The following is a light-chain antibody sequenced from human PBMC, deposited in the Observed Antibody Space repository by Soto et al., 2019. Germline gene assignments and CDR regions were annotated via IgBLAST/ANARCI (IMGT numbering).Light chain of an antibody. J-gene: IGLJ1*01. CDR1: SSDVGGYNY. V-gene: IGLV2-14*01. CDR3: SSYTSSSPLV. CDR2: DVS. Sequence: QSVLTQPASVSGSPGQSITISCTGTSSDVGGYNYVSWYQQHPGKAPKLMIYDVSNRPSGVSNRFSGSKSGNTASLTISGLQAEDDADYYCSSYTSSSPLVFGSGTKLIVL.